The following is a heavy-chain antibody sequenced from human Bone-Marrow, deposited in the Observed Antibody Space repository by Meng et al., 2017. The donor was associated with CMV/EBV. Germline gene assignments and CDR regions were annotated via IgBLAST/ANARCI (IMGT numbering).Heavy chain of an antibody. V-gene: IGHV3-33*06. D-gene: IGHD3-3*01. CDR3: AKNYDFSSAMGY. Sequence: SCAVYGFTFSDYGVNWVRLAPGKGLEWVALIWFDGSNKYYTDSVKGRFTISRDNSKNTLYLQMNSLRAEDTAVYYCAKNYDFSSAMGYWGQGTLVTVSS. CDR1: GFTFSDYG. CDR2: IWFDGSNK. J-gene: IGHJ4*02.